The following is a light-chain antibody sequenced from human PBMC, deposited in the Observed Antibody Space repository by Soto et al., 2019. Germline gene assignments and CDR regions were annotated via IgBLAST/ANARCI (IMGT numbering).Light chain of an antibody. CDR1: QSVSSR. J-gene: IGKJ1*01. CDR3: QLYNSYLWS. V-gene: IGKV1-5*03. Sequence: EIPMTQSPSTLCASVGDRVAIXCRASQSVSSREVWYQQKPGKAPKVLISKASTLESGGPARFSGSGSVTEFTRTISSLQPDDVATYYGQLYNSYLWSFGQGTKVDIK. CDR2: KAS.